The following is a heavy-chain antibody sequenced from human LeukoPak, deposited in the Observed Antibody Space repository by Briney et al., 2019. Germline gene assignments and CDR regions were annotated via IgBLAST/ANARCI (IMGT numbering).Heavy chain of an antibody. CDR3: VKDSYYDSSGELDY. Sequence: HPGGSLRLSCAASGFTFSSYEMNWVRQAPGKGLEWVSYISSSGSTIYYADSVKGRFTISRDNAKNSLYLQMNSLRVEDTAVYYCVKDSYYDSSGELDYWGQGTLVTVSS. V-gene: IGHV3-48*03. CDR2: ISSSGSTI. D-gene: IGHD3-22*01. J-gene: IGHJ4*02. CDR1: GFTFSSYE.